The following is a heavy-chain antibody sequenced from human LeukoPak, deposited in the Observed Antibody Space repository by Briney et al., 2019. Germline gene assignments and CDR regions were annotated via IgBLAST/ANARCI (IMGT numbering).Heavy chain of an antibody. J-gene: IGHJ3*02. D-gene: IGHD2-2*01. CDR1: GFTLSNSW. CDR2: IYSGGST. Sequence: GGSLRLSCAASGFTLSNSWMSWVRQAPGKGLEWISVIYSGGSTYYADSVKGRFTISRDNSKNTLYLQMNSLTAEDTAVYYCARVGVVPAAIPDGFDIWGQGTMVTVSS. CDR3: ARVGVVPAAIPDGFDI. V-gene: IGHV3-53*01.